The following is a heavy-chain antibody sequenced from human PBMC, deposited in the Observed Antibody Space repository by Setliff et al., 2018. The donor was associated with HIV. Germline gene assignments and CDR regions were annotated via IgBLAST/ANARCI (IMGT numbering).Heavy chain of an antibody. CDR2: IDPSAGAT. V-gene: IGHV1-46*01. CDR1: GYTFTSYS. CDR3: ARVNSDAFDV. Sequence: AASVKVSCKASGYTFTSYSMHWVRQAPGQGLEWMGIIDPSAGATSYAQKFQGRVTLTRDTSTSTVYMELSSLRSEDTAVYYCARVNSDAFDVWGQGTKVTVSS. J-gene: IGHJ3*01.